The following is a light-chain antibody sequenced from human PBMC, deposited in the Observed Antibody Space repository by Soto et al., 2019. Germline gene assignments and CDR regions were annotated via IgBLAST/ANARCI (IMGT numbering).Light chain of an antibody. CDR2: GAS. Sequence: EIVLTQSPVTLSLSPGEGATLSWRASQSVSSSYLAWYQQKPGQAPRLLIYGASSRATGIPDRFSGSGSGTDFTLTISRLEPEDFAVYYCQQYGSSPWTFGQGTKVDIK. J-gene: IGKJ1*01. CDR3: QQYGSSPWT. CDR1: QSVSSSY. V-gene: IGKV3-20*01.